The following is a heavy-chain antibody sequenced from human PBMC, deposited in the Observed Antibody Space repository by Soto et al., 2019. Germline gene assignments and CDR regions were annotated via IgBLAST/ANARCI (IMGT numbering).Heavy chain of an antibody. J-gene: IGHJ4*02. CDR3: ARDGYKMCDH. CDR1: GFTFTTFD. CDR2: ITTTSDAT. V-gene: IGHV3-48*02. Sequence: EVQLVESGEGLVRPGGSLRLSCTASGFTFTTFDMTWVRQAPGKGLEWISFITTTSDATYYADSVKGRFTSSRDNAKNSVSLQMNSLRDEDTAVYFCARDGYKMCDHCGQGTLVTVSS. D-gene: IGHD5-12*01.